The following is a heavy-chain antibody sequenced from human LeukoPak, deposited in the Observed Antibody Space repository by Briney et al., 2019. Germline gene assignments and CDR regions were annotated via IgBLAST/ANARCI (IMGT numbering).Heavy chain of an antibody. CDR2: IIPIFGTA. CDR3: ARVLLNYGSGSS. D-gene: IGHD3-10*01. Sequence: ASVKVSFKASGGTFSSYAISWVRQAPGQGLEWMGGIIPIFGTANYAQKFQGRVTITADESTSTAYMELSSLRSEDTAVYYCARVLLNYGSGSSWGQGTLVTVSS. V-gene: IGHV1-69*13. CDR1: GGTFSSYA. J-gene: IGHJ5*02.